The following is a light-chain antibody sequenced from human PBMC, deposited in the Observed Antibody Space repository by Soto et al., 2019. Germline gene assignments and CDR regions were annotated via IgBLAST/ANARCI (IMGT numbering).Light chain of an antibody. J-gene: IGKJ2*01. Sequence: DIQMTQSPSSLPASVGDRVTITCRASQSISSYLNWYQQKPGKAPKLLIYAASSLQSGVPSRFSGSGSGTEFTLTIRSLQPEDFATYYCQQRYRTPRTFGQGTKLEIK. CDR2: AAS. CDR1: QSISSY. CDR3: QQRYRTPRT. V-gene: IGKV1-39*01.